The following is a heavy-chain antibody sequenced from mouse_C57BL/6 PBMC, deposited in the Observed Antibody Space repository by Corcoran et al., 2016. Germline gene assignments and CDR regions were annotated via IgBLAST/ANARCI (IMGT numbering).Heavy chain of an antibody. V-gene: IGHV9-3*01. CDR3: ARITTVVATRSDY. Sequence: QIQLVQSGPELKKPGETVKISCKASGYTFTTYGMSWVKQAPGKGLKWMGWINTYSGVPTYADDFKGRFAFSLETSASTAYLQINNLKNEDTATYFCARITTVVATRSDYWGQGTTLTVSS. CDR2: INTYSGVP. J-gene: IGHJ2*01. D-gene: IGHD1-1*01. CDR1: GYTFTTYG.